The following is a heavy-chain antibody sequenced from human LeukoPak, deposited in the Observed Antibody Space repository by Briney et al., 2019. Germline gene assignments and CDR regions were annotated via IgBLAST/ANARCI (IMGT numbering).Heavy chain of an antibody. CDR3: AKGSLGSWYYFDY. CDR2: FGRSGSDT. Sequence: GGSLRLSCAASGFTFGTSAMSWVRQAPGKGPEWVSTFGRSGSDTYYSDSVKGRFTIFRDNSKNTLYLQMNSLRDEDTAIYYCAKGSLGSWYYFDYWGQGTLVTASS. D-gene: IGHD6-13*01. J-gene: IGHJ4*02. CDR1: GFTFGTSA. V-gene: IGHV3-23*01.